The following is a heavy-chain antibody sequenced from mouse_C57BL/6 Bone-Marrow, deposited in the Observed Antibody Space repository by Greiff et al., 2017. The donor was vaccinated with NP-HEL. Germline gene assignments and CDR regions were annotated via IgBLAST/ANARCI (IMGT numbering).Heavy chain of an antibody. J-gene: IGHJ2*01. Sequence: DVHLVESGGDLVKPGGSLKLSCAASGFTFSSYGMSWVRQTPDQRLEWVATISSCGSYTYYPDSVKGRFTISRDKSKNTLYLQMSSLKSEDTAMYYCARNSYSNYFDYWGQGTTLTVSS. V-gene: IGHV5-6*01. D-gene: IGHD2-5*01. CDR3: ARNSYSNYFDY. CDR2: ISSCGSYT. CDR1: GFTFSSYG.